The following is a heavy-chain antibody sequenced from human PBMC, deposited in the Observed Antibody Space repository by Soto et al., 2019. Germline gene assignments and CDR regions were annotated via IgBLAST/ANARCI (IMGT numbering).Heavy chain of an antibody. CDR2: INNDGSTT. CDR1: VHSFSNYW. Sequence: EVQLVESGGGLVQPGGSVRLSCEVCVHSFSNYWMHWVRQATGKGLVWVSRINNDGSTTRDADSVKGRFTISRDNAKNTLYLQMNSLRAEDTAVYYCARDGDGDIPLDHWGRGALVTVSS. CDR3: ARDGDGDIPLDH. V-gene: IGHV3-74*01. J-gene: IGHJ4*02.